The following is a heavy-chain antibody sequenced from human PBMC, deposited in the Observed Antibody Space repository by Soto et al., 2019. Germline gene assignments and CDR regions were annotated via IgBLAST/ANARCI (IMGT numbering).Heavy chain of an antibody. J-gene: IGHJ6*02. Sequence: XASLWLTCDVYGVSLRAYYLSWIRQPPGKGLEWIGEINHSGSTNYNPSLKSRVTISVDTSKNQFSLKLSSVTAADTAVYHCARVVPTYYYYYGMDVWGQGTTVTVSS. D-gene: IGHD3-10*01. CDR1: GVSLRAYY. CDR3: ARVVPTYYYYYGMDV. V-gene: IGHV4-34*01. CDR2: INHSGST.